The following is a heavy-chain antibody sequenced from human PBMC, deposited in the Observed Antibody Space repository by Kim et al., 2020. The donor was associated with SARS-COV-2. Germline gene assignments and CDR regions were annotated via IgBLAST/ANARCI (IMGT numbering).Heavy chain of an antibody. CDR1: GFTFSSYA. Sequence: GGSLRLSCAASGFTFSSYAMSWVRQAPGKGLEWVSAISGSGGSTYYADSVKGRFTISRDNSKNTLYLQMNSLRAEDTAVYYCAKDRPDIVVVVAATYDYWGQGTLVTVSS. D-gene: IGHD2-15*01. J-gene: IGHJ4*02. CDR2: ISGSGGST. V-gene: IGHV3-23*01. CDR3: AKDRPDIVVVVAATYDY.